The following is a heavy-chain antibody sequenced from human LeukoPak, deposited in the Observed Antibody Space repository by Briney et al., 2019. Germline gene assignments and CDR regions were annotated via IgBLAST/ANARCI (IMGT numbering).Heavy chain of an antibody. V-gene: IGHV3-15*01. CDR3: TTESSSGYYRMGEVDY. D-gene: IGHD3-22*01. CDR1: GFTFSSYG. Sequence: GRSLRLSCAASGFTFSSYGMHWVRQAPGKGLEWVGRIKSKTDGGTTDYAAPVKGRFTISRDDSKNTLYLQMNSLKTEDTAVYYCTTESSSGYYRMGEVDYWGQGTLVTVSS. CDR2: IKSKTDGGTT. J-gene: IGHJ4*02.